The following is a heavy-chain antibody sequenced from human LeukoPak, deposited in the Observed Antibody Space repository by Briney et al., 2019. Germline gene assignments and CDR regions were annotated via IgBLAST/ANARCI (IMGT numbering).Heavy chain of an antibody. J-gene: IGHJ4*02. Sequence: GGSLRLSCAASGFTLSSYAMHWVRQAPGKGLEYVSAISSNGGSTYYANSVKGRFTISRDNSKNTLYLQMGSLRAEDMAVYYCARPEGYYYENSGDYWGQGTLVTVSS. D-gene: IGHD3-22*01. CDR3: ARPEGYYYENSGDY. CDR2: ISSNGGST. V-gene: IGHV3-64*01. CDR1: GFTLSSYA.